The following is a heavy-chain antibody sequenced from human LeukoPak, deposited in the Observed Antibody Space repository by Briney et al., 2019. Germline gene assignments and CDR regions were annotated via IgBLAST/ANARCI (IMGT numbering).Heavy chain of an antibody. CDR1: GFTFSSYG. J-gene: IGHJ6*02. Sequence: PGRSLRLSCAASGFTFSSYGMHWVRQAPGKGLEWVAVISYDGSNKYYADSVEGRFTISRDNSKNTLYLQMNSLRAEDTAVYYCAKDLHYGGSKRGYYGMDVWGQGTTVTVSS. V-gene: IGHV3-30*18. D-gene: IGHD4-23*01. CDR3: AKDLHYGGSKRGYYGMDV. CDR2: ISYDGSNK.